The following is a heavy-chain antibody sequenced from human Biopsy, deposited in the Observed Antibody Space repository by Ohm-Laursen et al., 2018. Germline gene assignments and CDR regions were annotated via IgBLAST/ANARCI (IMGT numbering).Heavy chain of an antibody. CDR1: AYSFGDHR. V-gene: IGHV1-2*02. D-gene: IGHD3-22*01. CDR3: TRGGYYYDSLAYYYWFDP. J-gene: IGHJ5*02. CDR2: INTKTGDT. Sequence: ASVKVSCKASAYSFGDHRIHWVRQAPGQGLEWMGWINTKTGDTNYAQKFQGRITMTRDTSISTAYVDLSSLRSDDTAVYYCTRGGYYYDSLAYYYWFDPWGQGTLVTVSS.